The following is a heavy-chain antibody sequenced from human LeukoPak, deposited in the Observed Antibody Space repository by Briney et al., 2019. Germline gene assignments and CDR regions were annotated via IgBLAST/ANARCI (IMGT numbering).Heavy chain of an antibody. CDR3: AKDHLGVTSFDY. J-gene: IGHJ4*02. D-gene: IGHD3-10*01. V-gene: IGHV3-23*01. CDR1: GFTFSSYG. Sequence: PGGTLRLSCAASGFTFSSYGMSWVRQAPGKGLEWVSAISGSGGSTYYADSVKGRFTISRDNSKNTLCLQMNSLRAEDTAVYYCAKDHLGVTSFDYWGQGTLVTVSS. CDR2: ISGSGGST.